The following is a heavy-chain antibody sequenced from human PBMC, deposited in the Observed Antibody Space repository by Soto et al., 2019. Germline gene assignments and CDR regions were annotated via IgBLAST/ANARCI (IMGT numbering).Heavy chain of an antibody. CDR1: GFTFDSCV. J-gene: IGHJ6*02. CDR2: ISGSGRYT. Sequence: HPVGSLRLSCAASGFTFDSCVMSWVRQAPGEGLEWLSLISGSGRYTDYADSVKGRFTISRDNSKNTLYLQMNSLRVEDTAVYYCAKDPPSERMQPDYGMDVWGQGTTVTVS. V-gene: IGHV3-23*01. CDR3: AKDPPSERMQPDYGMDV. D-gene: IGHD6-13*01.